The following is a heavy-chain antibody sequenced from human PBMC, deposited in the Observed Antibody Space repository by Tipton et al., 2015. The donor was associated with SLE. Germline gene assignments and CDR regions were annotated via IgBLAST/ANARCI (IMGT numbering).Heavy chain of an antibody. CDR1: GGSISSGGYY. CDR3: AREERWGIAASAY. J-gene: IGHJ4*02. V-gene: IGHV4-61*09. D-gene: IGHD6-13*01. Sequence: TLSLTCTVSGGSISSGGYYWSWIRQPAGKGLEWIGHIYTSGSTNYNPSLKSRVTLSVDTSKNQFSLKLSSVTAADTAVYYCAREERWGIAASAYWGQGTLVSVSS. CDR2: IYTSGST.